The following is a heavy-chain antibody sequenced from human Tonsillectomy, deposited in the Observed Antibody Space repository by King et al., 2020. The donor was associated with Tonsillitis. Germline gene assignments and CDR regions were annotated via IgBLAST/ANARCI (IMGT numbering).Heavy chain of an antibody. V-gene: IGHV3-30*04. J-gene: IGHJ4*02. D-gene: IGHD2-21*02. CDR2: ISYDGSNK. CDR3: ARDTARPRARVVTATVDY. Sequence: VQLVESGGGVVQPGRSLRLSCAASGFPFNIFSMHWVRQAPGKGLEWVALISYDGSNKYYADSVKGRFTISRDNSRNTLYLQMNSLRPEDTAVYYCARDTARPRARVVTATVDYWGQGTLVTVSS. CDR1: GFPFNIFS.